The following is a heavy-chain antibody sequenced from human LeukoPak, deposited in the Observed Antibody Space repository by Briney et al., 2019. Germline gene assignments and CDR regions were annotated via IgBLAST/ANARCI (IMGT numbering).Heavy chain of an antibody. D-gene: IGHD3-10*01. Sequence: KPGESLKISCKGSGYSFASYWIAWVRQMPGKGLEWMGIIYPGDSDTRYSPSFQGQVTISADKSISTAYLQWSSLKASDTAMYYCARHSRGELLFLDGFHIWGQGTKVTVSS. CDR3: ARHSRGELLFLDGFHI. V-gene: IGHV5-51*01. CDR2: IYPGDSDT. CDR1: GYSFASYW. J-gene: IGHJ3*02.